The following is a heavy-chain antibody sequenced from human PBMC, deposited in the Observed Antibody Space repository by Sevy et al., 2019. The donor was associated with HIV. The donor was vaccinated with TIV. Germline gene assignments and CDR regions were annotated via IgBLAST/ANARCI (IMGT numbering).Heavy chain of an antibody. Sequence: GGSLRLSCAASGFTFSTYAMSWVRQAPGKGLEWVSGISGSGGSTYYADSLKGRFTIFRDNSKNTLSPQMNSLRAEDTAVYYCAKGDRTFYGLDVWGQGTTVTVSS. CDR2: ISGSGGST. V-gene: IGHV3-23*01. D-gene: IGHD2-15*01. CDR1: GFTFSTYA. CDR3: AKGDRTFYGLDV. J-gene: IGHJ6*02.